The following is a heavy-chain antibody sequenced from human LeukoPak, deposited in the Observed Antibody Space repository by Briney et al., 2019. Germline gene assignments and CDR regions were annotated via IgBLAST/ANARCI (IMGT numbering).Heavy chain of an antibody. CDR2: INTDGSIT. CDR3: ARVADYGDYVDAFDI. V-gene: IGHV3-74*01. J-gene: IGHJ3*02. Sequence: GGSLRLSCAASGFTFSDYWIHWVRQAPGKGLVWVSRINTDGSITNYADSVKGRFSISRDNAKNTLYLQMSSLRAEDTAVYYCARVADYGDYVDAFDIWGQGTMVTVSS. CDR1: GFTFSDYW. D-gene: IGHD4-17*01.